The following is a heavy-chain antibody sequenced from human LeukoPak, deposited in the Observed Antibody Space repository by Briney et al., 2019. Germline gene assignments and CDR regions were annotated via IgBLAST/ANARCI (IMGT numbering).Heavy chain of an antibody. Sequence: KPSETLSLTCTVSGGSISSSTYYWAWIRQPPGKGLEWIATIHHSGSTYYKPSLRGGVTISVDTSRNQFSLKLSSVTVADTAVYYCARLGGYYDPPGYWGQGTLVTVSS. D-gene: IGHD3-22*01. V-gene: IGHV4-39*01. CDR1: GGSISSSTYY. CDR2: IHHSGST. CDR3: ARLGGYYDPPGY. J-gene: IGHJ4*02.